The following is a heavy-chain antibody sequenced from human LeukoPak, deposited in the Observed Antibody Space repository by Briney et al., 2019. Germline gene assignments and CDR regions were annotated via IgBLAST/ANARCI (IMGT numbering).Heavy chain of an antibody. CDR2: IIPFFGTP. V-gene: IGHV1-69*01. Sequence: SVKVSCKASGGSFSTYAVSWVRQAPGQGLEWMGGIIPFFGTPSYAQKFHGRVTITADESTNTAYMEVSSLRSEDTALYYCARYKVPPHQDSSMVPGVYYYYGMDVWGLGTTVTVSS. CDR1: GGSFSTYA. CDR3: ARYKVPPHQDSSMVPGVYYYYGMDV. D-gene: IGHD3-10*01. J-gene: IGHJ6*02.